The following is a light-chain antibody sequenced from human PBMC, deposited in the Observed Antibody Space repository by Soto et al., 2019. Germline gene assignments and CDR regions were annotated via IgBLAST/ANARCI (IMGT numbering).Light chain of an antibody. J-gene: IGKJ1*01. CDR2: GAS. V-gene: IGKV3-20*01. Sequence: DIVLTQSPGTLSLSPGERATLSCRASKSVSSNYLAWYQQKPGQATRLLIYGASSRATGIPDRFSGSGSGTDFTLTISRLEPEDFAVYYCQQYGSSPRTFGQGTKVEIK. CDR1: KSVSSNY. CDR3: QQYGSSPRT.